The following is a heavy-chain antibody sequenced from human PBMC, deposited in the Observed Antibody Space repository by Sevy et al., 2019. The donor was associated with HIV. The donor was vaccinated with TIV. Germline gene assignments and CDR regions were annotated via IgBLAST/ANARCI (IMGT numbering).Heavy chain of an antibody. Sequence: GGSLRLSCAASGFNIRAHWMLWVRQAPGKGLEWVANINEDGSTKYYLDSVKGRFTISRDNAKNSLYLQMNSLRAEDTAVYYCARDKFTMIVVVTVFDYWGQGTLVTVSS. CDR2: INEDGSTK. CDR1: GFNIRAHW. V-gene: IGHV3-7*01. CDR3: ARDKFTMIVVVTVFDY. J-gene: IGHJ4*02. D-gene: IGHD3-22*01.